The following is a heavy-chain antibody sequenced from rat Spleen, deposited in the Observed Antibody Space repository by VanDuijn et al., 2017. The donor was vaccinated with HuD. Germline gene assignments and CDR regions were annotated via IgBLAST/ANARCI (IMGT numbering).Heavy chain of an antibody. CDR1: GFTFTDAA. Sequence: VQVVESGGGLVQPRESLKISCAASGFTFTDAAMSWVRQAPGKGLEWIAHIRTKPNNFATYYVDSVKGRFTISRDDSKSMVYLQMDNLKTEDTAMYYCARQWLTGSHWFFDFWGPGTMVTVSS. V-gene: IGHV10-5*01. D-gene: IGHD1-4*01. J-gene: IGHJ1*01. CDR2: IRTKPNNFAT. CDR3: ARQWLTGSHWFFDF.